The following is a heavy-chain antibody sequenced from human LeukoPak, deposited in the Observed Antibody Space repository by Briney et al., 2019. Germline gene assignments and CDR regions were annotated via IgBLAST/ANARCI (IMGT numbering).Heavy chain of an antibody. J-gene: IGHJ6*02. Sequence: GASVKVSCKASGYTFTSYYMRWVRQAPGQGLEWMGIINPSGGSTSYAQKFQGRVTMTRDTSTSTVYMELSSLRSEDTAVYYCASPSYSSSSYYGMDVWGQGTTVTVSS. CDR2: INPSGGST. V-gene: IGHV1-46*01. CDR3: ASPSYSSSSYYGMDV. CDR1: GYTFTSYY. D-gene: IGHD6-13*01.